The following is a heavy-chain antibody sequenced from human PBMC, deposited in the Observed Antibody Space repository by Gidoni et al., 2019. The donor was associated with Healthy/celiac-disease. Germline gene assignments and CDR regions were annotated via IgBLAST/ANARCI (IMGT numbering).Heavy chain of an antibody. CDR2: INPNSGGT. CDR3: ARGGPHIVVVTALRAQLGFDI. CDR1: GYTCTGHY. J-gene: IGHJ3*02. Sequence: QVQLVQSGAEVKKTGAAVKVACKAAGYTCTGHYMHWGRQAPGQGLEWMGWINPNSGGTNYSQKFPGRVTMTRDTSISTAYMALSRLRSDDTAVYYCARGGPHIVVVTALRAQLGFDIWGQGTMVTVSS. D-gene: IGHD2-21*02. V-gene: IGHV1-2*02.